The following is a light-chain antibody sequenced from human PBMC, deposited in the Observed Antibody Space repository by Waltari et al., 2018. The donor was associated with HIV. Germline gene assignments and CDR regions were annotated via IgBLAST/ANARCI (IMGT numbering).Light chain of an antibody. V-gene: IGKV1-5*03. J-gene: IGKJ1*01. Sequence: DIQLTQSPSTLSVSVGDRVTITCRASESISTFLVWYQQKTGKAPRLLIFGASSLQNGVPSRFIGGGSGTDFTLTISSLQPDDFATYYCQHYKSSFRTFGQGTRVEMK. CDR2: GAS. CDR3: QHYKSSFRT. CDR1: ESISTF.